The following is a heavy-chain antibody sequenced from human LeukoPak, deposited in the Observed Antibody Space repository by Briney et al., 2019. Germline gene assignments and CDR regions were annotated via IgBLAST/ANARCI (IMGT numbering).Heavy chain of an antibody. Sequence: GGSLRLSCAASGFTFRSFAMHWVRQAPGKGLEWVSSISSSSSYIYYADSVKGRFTISRDNAKNSLYLQMNSLRAEDTAVYYCATLWFGEPWDYWGQGTLVTVSS. CDR3: ATLWFGEPWDY. CDR1: GFTFRSFA. J-gene: IGHJ4*02. V-gene: IGHV3-21*01. D-gene: IGHD3-10*01. CDR2: ISSSSSYI.